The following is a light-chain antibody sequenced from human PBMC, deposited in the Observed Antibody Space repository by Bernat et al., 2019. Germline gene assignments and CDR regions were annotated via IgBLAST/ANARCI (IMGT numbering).Light chain of an antibody. CDR1: SLPRQY. CDR2: KDI. CDR3: QSADSSGSDVL. V-gene: IGLV3-25*02. J-gene: IGLJ2*01. Sequence: SYELTQPPSVPVSPGQTARITCSGDSLPRQYAYCYQQNPGQAPVMVIKKDIEKPSGIPERFSGSSSGTTVTLTISGVQAEDEADYYCQSADSSGSDVLFGGGTKLTVL.